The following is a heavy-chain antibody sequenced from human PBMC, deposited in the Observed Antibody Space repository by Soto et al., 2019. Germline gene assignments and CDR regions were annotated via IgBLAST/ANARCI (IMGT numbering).Heavy chain of an antibody. CDR3: VKGEYYYDSSGYYPFDY. Sequence: GGSLRLSCSASGFTFSSYAMHWVRQAPGKGLEYVSSISTNGGSTHYADSVKGRFTISRDNSKNTQYLQMSSLRADDTAVYYCVKGEYYYDSSGYYPFDYWGQGTLVTV. CDR2: ISTNGGST. J-gene: IGHJ4*02. V-gene: IGHV3-64D*06. CDR1: GFTFSSYA. D-gene: IGHD3-22*01.